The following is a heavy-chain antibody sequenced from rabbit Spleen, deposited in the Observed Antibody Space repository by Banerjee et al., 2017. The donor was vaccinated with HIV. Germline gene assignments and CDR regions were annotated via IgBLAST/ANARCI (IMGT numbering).Heavy chain of an antibody. CDR3: ARRAISNGYSYLDL. CDR1: GFSFSSRYW. V-gene: IGHV1S45*01. D-gene: IGHD1-1*01. Sequence: QEQLVESGGGLVQPEGSLTLTCTAFGFSFSSRYWMCWVRQAPGKGLEWIGCIDTGSGSGYYASWAKGRFTISKTSSTTATLQMTSLTAADTATYFCARRAISNGYSYLDLWGPGTLVTVS. J-gene: IGHJ4*01. CDR2: IDTGSGSG.